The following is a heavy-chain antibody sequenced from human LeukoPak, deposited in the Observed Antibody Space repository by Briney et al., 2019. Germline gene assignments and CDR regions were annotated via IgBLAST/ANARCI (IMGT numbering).Heavy chain of an antibody. D-gene: IGHD3-10*01. V-gene: IGHV4-39*07. Sequence: SQTLSLTCTVSGGSISSGSYYWGWIRQPPGKGLEWIGSIYYSGSTYYNPSLKSRVTISVDTSKNQFSLKLSSVTAADTAVYYCARLGSGSYSAAFDYWGQGTLVTVSS. J-gene: IGHJ4*02. CDR3: ARLGSGSYSAAFDY. CDR1: GGSISSGSYY. CDR2: IYYSGST.